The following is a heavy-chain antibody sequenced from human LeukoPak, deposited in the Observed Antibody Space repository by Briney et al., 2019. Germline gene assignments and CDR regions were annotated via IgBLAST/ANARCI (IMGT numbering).Heavy chain of an antibody. J-gene: IGHJ4*02. Sequence: ASVKVSCKASGYTFTGYYMHWVRQGPGQGLEWMGWINPNSGGTNYAQKFQGRVTMTRDTSISTAYMELSRLRSDETAVYYCAREAIVVVPAAMDYWGQGTLVTVSS. CDR2: INPNSGGT. V-gene: IGHV1-2*02. CDR3: AREAIVVVPAAMDY. D-gene: IGHD2-2*01. CDR1: GYTFTGYY.